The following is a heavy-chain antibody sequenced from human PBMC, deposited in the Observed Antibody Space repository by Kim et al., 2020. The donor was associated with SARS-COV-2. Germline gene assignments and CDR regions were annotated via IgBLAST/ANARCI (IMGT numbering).Heavy chain of an antibody. Sequence: IYTGGTTKHAASVKGRFTISRDNSKNTLYLQMSSLRVEDTAVYYCATVHYWGQGTLVTVSS. CDR3: ATVHY. V-gene: IGHV3-53*01. J-gene: IGHJ4*02. CDR2: IYTGGTT.